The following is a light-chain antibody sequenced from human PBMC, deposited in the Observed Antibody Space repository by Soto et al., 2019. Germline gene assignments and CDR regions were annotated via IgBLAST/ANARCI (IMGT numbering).Light chain of an antibody. J-gene: IGKJ2*01. CDR1: QDINNY. V-gene: IGKV1-39*01. CDR2: AAS. CDR3: QQSYSTPYT. Sequence: DIKMTQSPSSLSASVGDRVTITCQASQDINNYLNWYQQKPGKAPKLLIYAASSLQSGVPSRFSGSGSGTDFTLTISSLQPEDFATYYCQQSYSTPYTFGQGTKLEIK.